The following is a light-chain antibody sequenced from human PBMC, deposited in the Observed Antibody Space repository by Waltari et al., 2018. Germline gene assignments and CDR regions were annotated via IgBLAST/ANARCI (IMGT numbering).Light chain of an antibody. J-gene: IGLJ1*01. CDR1: SSDVGNYQL. CDR2: EVT. V-gene: IGLV2-23*02. Sequence: QSGLAQPASASGSPGPSITITCTGTSSDVGNYQLVPWYQQRPGKAPRLLIYEVTKRAPGTSDRFSASKSGNTASLSISGLQAQEDEADYYCCSYVGLGTYVFGTGTKVTV. CDR3: CSYVGLGTYV.